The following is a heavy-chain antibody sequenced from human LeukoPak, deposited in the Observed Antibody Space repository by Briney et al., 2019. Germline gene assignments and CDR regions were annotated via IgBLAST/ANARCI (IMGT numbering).Heavy chain of an antibody. CDR3: ARSPSYSSSWYALDS. Sequence: GGSLRLSCEASGFTFSGYDIHWVRQATGKGLEWVSAIGTTGDTYYSDSVRGRFTISRENAKNSLDLQMNSLRAGDTAVYYCARSPSYSSSWYALDSWGQGTLVTVSS. V-gene: IGHV3-13*01. CDR1: GFTFSGYD. CDR2: IGTTGDT. D-gene: IGHD6-13*01. J-gene: IGHJ4*02.